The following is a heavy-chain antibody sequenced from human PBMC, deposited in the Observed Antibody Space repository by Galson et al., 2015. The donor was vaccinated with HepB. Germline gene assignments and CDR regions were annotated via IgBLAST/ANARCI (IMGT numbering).Heavy chain of an antibody. Sequence: TLSLTCAVSGGSISSGGYSWSWIRQPPGKGLEWIGYIYHSGSTYYNPSLKSRVTISVDRSKNQFSLKLSSVTAADTAVYYCARGQNYDFWSGYYTVAFDIWGQGTMVTVSS. D-gene: IGHD3-3*01. CDR3: ARGQNYDFWSGYYTVAFDI. J-gene: IGHJ3*02. CDR2: IYHSGST. V-gene: IGHV4-30-2*01. CDR1: GGSISSGGYS.